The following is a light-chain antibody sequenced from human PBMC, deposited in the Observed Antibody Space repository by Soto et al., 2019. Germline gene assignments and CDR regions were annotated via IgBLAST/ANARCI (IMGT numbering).Light chain of an antibody. CDR2: EVN. V-gene: IGLV2-14*01. Sequence: QSALTQPASVSGSPGQSITISCTGTSSDVGAYNYVSWYQQHPGKAPKLMIFEVNNRPSGVSNRFSGSKSGNTASRAISGLQAEDEADYYCSSYTSSSTLVFGGGTKLTVL. CDR3: SSYTSSSTLV. CDR1: SSDVGAYNY. J-gene: IGLJ2*01.